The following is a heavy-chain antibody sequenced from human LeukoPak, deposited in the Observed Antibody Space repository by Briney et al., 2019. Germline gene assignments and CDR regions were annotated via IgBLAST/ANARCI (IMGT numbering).Heavy chain of an antibody. V-gene: IGHV3-11*01. CDR2: ISSSGSAI. D-gene: IGHD6-13*01. J-gene: IGHJ3*02. CDR3: ARDGASAAVAVNAFDI. Sequence: GGSLRPSCAASGFTFSDYYMSWIRHAPGKGLEWVSYISSSGSAIYYADSVKGRFTISRDNAKNSLYLQMNSLRAEDTAVYYCARDGASAAVAVNAFDIWGQGTMVTVSS. CDR1: GFTFSDYY.